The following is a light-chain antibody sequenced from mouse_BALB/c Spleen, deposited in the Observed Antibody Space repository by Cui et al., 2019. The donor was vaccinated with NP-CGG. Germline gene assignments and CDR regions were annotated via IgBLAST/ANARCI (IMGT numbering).Light chain of an antibody. CDR3: ALWYSNHWV. V-gene: IGLV1*01. Sequence: QAVVTQESALTTSPGETVTLTCRSSTGAVTTSNYANWVKEKPDHLFTGLIGGTNNRAPVVPARFSGSLIGDKAALTTTGAQTEDEAIYFCALWYSNHWVFGGGTKLTVL. CDR2: GTN. J-gene: IGLJ1*01. CDR1: TGAVTTSNY.